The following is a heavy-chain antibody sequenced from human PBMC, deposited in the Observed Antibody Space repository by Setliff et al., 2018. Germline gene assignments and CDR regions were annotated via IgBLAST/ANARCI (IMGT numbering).Heavy chain of an antibody. CDR3: ARDTSGRDALDV. D-gene: IGHD3-10*01. J-gene: IGHJ3*01. CDR2: IYTDGTIT. CDR1: GFTFSNYW. V-gene: IGHV3-74*01. Sequence: PGGSLRLSCAASGFTFSNYWMHWVRQAPGKGLVWVSRIYTDGTITSYADSVKGRFTISRDNAKNTLHLQMSSLRAEDTAIYYCARDTSGRDALDVWGQGTTVTVS.